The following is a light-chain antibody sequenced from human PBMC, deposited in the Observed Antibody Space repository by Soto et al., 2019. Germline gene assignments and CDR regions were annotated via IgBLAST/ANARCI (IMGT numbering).Light chain of an antibody. Sequence: QSVLTQPPSASGSPGQSVTISCTGTSSDVGSYKYVSWYQQHPGKAPKLMIFDVDKRPSGVPDRFSGSKSGNTVSLTVSGLQAEDEGDYYCSSYVGGNNLVFGGGTKLTVL. CDR1: SSDVGSYKY. V-gene: IGLV2-8*01. J-gene: IGLJ3*02. CDR3: SSYVGGNNLV. CDR2: DVD.